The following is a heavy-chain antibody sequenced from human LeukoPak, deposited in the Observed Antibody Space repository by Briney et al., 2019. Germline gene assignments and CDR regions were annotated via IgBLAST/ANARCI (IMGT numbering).Heavy chain of an antibody. V-gene: IGHV4-34*01. J-gene: IGHJ4*02. CDR2: INHSGST. CDR1: GGSFSGYY. CDR3: ARGFPTTYYDFWSGYFSTFYFDY. D-gene: IGHD3-3*01. Sequence: SETLSLTCAVYGGSFSGYYWSWIRQPPGKGLVWIGEINHSGSTNYNPSLKSRVTISVDTSKNQFSLKLSSVTAADTAVYYCARGFPTTYYDFWSGYFSTFYFDYWGQGTLVTVSS.